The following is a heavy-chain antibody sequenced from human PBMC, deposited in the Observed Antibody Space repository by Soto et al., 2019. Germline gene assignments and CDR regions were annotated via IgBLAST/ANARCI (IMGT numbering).Heavy chain of an antibody. Sequence: PGGSLRLSCAASGFTFSSYGMHWVRQAPGKGLEWVAVISYDGSNKYYADSVKGRFTISRDNSKNTLYLQMNSLRAEDTAVYYCAKDAGPRLAISESYYYYYGMDVWGQGTTVTVSS. CDR1: GFTFSSYG. J-gene: IGHJ6*02. D-gene: IGHD3-9*01. CDR2: ISYDGSNK. CDR3: AKDAGPRLAISESYYYYYGMDV. V-gene: IGHV3-30*18.